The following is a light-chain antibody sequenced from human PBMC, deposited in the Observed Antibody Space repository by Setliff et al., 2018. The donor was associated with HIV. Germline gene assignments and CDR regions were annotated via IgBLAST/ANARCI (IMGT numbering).Light chain of an antibody. J-gene: IGLJ1*01. Sequence: QSVLTQPASVSGSPGQSITISCSGTSSDVGSYNFVSWYQQHPGKAPQLIIYDVSQRPSGVSSRFSGSKSGNTASLTISGLQAEDRADYYCCSYTSSLTYVFGTGTKVTVL. CDR1: SSDVGSYNF. V-gene: IGLV2-14*03. CDR3: CSYTSSLTYV. CDR2: DVS.